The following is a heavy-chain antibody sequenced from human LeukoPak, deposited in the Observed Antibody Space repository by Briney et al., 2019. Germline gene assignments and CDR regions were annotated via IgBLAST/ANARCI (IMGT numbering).Heavy chain of an antibody. V-gene: IGHV4-34*01. J-gene: IGHJ4*02. CDR2: VRHSGST. CDR3: AGATATGTGRAFHY. D-gene: IGHD3-10*01. Sequence: SETLSLTCAVYGESITAYYWAWIRQPPGKRLEWIGEVRHSGSTNYNPSLKSRVTMSVDMSKDQFSLKLNSVTAADTAVYYCAGATATGTGRAFHYWAQGNLVPVSS. CDR1: GESITAYY.